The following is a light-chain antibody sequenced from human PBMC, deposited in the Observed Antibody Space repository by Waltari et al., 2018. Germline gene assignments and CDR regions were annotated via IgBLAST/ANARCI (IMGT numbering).Light chain of an antibody. Sequence: QLVVTQSPSASASLGASVTLTCTLSSGHSSYAIQRHQQQSEQAPRYLLKVRSDGSHTKADGIPDRFAGSSSGSERYLTLSSLQPEDEADYYCQTWGTGFVVFGGGTKLTVL. CDR3: QTWGTGFVV. CDR1: SGHSSYA. CDR2: VRSDGSH. J-gene: IGLJ2*01. V-gene: IGLV4-69*02.